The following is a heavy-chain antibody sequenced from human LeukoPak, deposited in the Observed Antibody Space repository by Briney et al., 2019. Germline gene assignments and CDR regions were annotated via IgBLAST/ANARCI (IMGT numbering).Heavy chain of an antibody. CDR1: GGSFSGYY. CDR3: ARSISYGSAFDI. Sequence: PSETLSLTCAVYGGSFSGYYWSWIRQHPGKGLEWIGYICYSGNTYYNPSLKSRVTISVDTSKSQFSLKLSSVTAADTAVYYCARSISYGSAFDIWGQGTMVTVSS. V-gene: IGHV4-31*11. CDR2: ICYSGNT. J-gene: IGHJ3*02. D-gene: IGHD5-18*01.